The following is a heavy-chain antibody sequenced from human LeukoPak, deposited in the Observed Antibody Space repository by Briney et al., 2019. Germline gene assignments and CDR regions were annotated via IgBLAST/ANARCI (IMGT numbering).Heavy chain of an antibody. CDR2: ISSSSSTI. V-gene: IGHV3-48*01. Sequence: PGGSLRLSCAASGFTSSSYSMNWVRQAPGKGLEWVSYISSSSSTIYYADSVKGRFTISRDNAKNSLYLQMNSLRAEDTAVYYCARGKREVDSSGYRHYYYYMDVWGKGTTVTVSS. CDR1: GFTSSSYS. D-gene: IGHD3-22*01. J-gene: IGHJ6*03. CDR3: ARGKREVDSSGYRHYYYYMDV.